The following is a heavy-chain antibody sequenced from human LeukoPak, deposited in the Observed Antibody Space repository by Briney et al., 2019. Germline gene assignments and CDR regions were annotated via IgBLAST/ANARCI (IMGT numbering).Heavy chain of an antibody. J-gene: IGHJ6*02. D-gene: IGHD3-22*01. CDR3: AKDRYYYDSSGYYWQPPYYYYYGMDV. CDR2: ISGSGGST. CDR1: GFTFSSYA. Sequence: PGGSLRLSCAASGFTFSSYAMSWVRQAPGKGLEWVSAISGSGGSTYYADSVKGRFTISRDNSKNTLYLQMNSLRAEDTAVYYCAKDRYYYDSSGYYWQPPYYYYYGMDVWGQGTTVTVSS. V-gene: IGHV3-23*01.